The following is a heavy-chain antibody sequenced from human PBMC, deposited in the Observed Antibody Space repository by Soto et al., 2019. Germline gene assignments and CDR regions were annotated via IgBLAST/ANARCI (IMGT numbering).Heavy chain of an antibody. J-gene: IGHJ4*02. Sequence: PGGSLRLSCAASGFTFSGYAMSWVRQAPGKGLEWVSAISGSGGSTYYADSVKGRLTISRDNSKNTLYLQMKSLRAEDTAVYYCAKGHRAHYDSSGYSYYFDYWGQGTLVTVSS. CDR3: AKGHRAHYDSSGYSYYFDY. D-gene: IGHD3-22*01. CDR1: GFTFSGYA. CDR2: ISGSGGST. V-gene: IGHV3-23*01.